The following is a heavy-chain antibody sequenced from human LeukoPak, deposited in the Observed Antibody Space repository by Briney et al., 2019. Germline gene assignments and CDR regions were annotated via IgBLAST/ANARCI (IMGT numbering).Heavy chain of an antibody. J-gene: IGHJ4*02. V-gene: IGHV3-74*01. D-gene: IGHD2-2*01. CDR1: GFALSNSW. CDR3: ARDFGGYCSSSSCHLGHLDY. CDR2: ISPDGSVA. Sequence: GGSLRPSCVASGFALSNSWMHWVRQTPGKGLVWVSHISPDGSVANYADFVKGRFIISRDNAKNSLYLQMNSLRAEDTAVYYCARDFGGYCSSSSCHLGHLDYWGQGTLVTVSS.